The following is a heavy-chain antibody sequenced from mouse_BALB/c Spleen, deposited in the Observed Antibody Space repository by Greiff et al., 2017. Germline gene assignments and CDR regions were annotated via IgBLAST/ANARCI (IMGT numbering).Heavy chain of an antibody. D-gene: IGHD6-2*01. V-gene: IGHV5-17*02. CDR2: ISSGSSTI. CDR1: GFTFSSFG. CDR3: ARSDSLYAMDY. Sequence: EVNLVESGGGLVQPGGSRKLSCAASGFTFSSFGMHWVRQAPEKGLEWVAYISSGSSTIYYADTVKGRFTISRDNPKNTLFLQMTSLRSEDTAMYYCARSDSLYAMDYWGQGTSVTVSS. J-gene: IGHJ4*01.